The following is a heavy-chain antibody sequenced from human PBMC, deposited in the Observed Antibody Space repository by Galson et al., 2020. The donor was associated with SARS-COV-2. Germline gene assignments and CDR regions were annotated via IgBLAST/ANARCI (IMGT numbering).Heavy chain of an antibody. CDR1: GGSISSYY. D-gene: IGHD3-3*01. J-gene: IGHJ6*03. V-gene: IGHV4-59*08. Sequence: SETLSLTCTVSGGSISSYYWSWIRQPPGKGLEWIGYIYYSGSTNYNPSLKSRVTISVDTSKNQFSLKLSSVTAADTAVYYCARHRVDIGSETYYDFWSGYYTGYYYMDVWGKGTTVTVSS. CDR2: IYYSGST. CDR3: ARHRVDIGSETYYDFWSGYYTGYYYMDV.